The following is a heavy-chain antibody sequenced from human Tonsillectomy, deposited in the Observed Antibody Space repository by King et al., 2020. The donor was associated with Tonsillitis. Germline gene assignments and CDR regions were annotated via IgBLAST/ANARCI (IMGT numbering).Heavy chain of an antibody. V-gene: IGHV3-23*04. J-gene: IGHJ4*02. Sequence: VQLVESGGGLEQPGGSLRLSCTASGFTFYGYAMNWVRQGPGKGLEWVSSISESGTTTHYADSVKGRFTISRDNSKNTPYLQMNSLRVEDTAVYYCAKQMLPTPENWGQGTLVTVSS. D-gene: IGHD1-14*01. CDR1: GFTFYGYA. CDR2: ISESGTTT. CDR3: AKQMLPTPEN.